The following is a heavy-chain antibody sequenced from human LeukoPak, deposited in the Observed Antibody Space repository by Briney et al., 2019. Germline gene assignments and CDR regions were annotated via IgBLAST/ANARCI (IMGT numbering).Heavy chain of an antibody. Sequence: SETLSVTCAVYGGSFSGYYWSWIRQPPGKGLEWIGEINHSGSTNYNPSLKSRVTISVDTSKNQFSLKLSSVTAADTAVYYCARGLGGTTLDAFDIWGQGTMVTVSS. V-gene: IGHV4-34*01. CDR3: ARGLGGTTLDAFDI. J-gene: IGHJ3*02. D-gene: IGHD1-1*01. CDR2: INHSGST. CDR1: GGSFSGYY.